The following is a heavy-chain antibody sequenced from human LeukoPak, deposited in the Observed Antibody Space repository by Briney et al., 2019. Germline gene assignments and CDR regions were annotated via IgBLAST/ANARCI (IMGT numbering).Heavy chain of an antibody. CDR2: VIGRSGST. CDR3: AKGGYDYIEIGYFDY. J-gene: IGHJ4*02. V-gene: IGHV3-23*01. Sequence: TGGSLRLSCAASGFTLSNYAMTWVRQAPGKGLEWVSAVIGRSGSTAYADSVKGRFTISRDNSKNTLYLEMNSLRAEDTAIYYCAKGGYDYIEIGYFDYWGQGTLVTVSS. CDR1: GFTLSNYA. D-gene: IGHD5-12*01.